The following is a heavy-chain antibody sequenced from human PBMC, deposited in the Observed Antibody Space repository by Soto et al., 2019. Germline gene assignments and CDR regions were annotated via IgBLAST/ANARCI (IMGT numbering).Heavy chain of an antibody. CDR2: INPSIGTT. J-gene: IGHJ4*02. Sequence: ASSVKVSCKGSVYSFTGDNMDRRRQAPGQGLEWMGVINPSIGTTTYAQKFQGRVTMTSDTSTSSVYMEVSSLRSEDTAVYYCNSTLGARFDYWGQGTLVTVSS. D-gene: IGHD1-26*01. CDR3: NSTLGARFDY. V-gene: IGHV1-46*03. CDR1: VYSFTGDN.